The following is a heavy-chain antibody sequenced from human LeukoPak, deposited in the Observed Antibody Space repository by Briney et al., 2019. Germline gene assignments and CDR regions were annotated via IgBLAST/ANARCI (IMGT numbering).Heavy chain of an antibody. D-gene: IGHD3-10*01. V-gene: IGHV3-9*01. CDR2: ISWNSGTI. J-gene: IGHJ4*02. Sequence: GGTLRLPCAASGFTFSSYGMSWVRQAPGKGLEWVSGISWNSGTIGYADSVKGRFTISRDNAKNSLYLQMNSLRAEDTALCYCAKDIWFTMVRGVTFDYWGQGTLVTVSS. CDR1: GFTFSSYG. CDR3: AKDIWFTMVRGVTFDY.